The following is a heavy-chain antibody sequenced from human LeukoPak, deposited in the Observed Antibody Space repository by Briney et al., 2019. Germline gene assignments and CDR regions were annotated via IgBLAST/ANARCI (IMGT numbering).Heavy chain of an antibody. V-gene: IGHV1-8*01. J-gene: IGHJ5*02. CDR3: ARGSNWFDP. CDR2: MNPNSGNT. Sequence: LEWMGWMNPNSGNTGYAQKFQGRVTMTRNTSISTAYMELSSLRSEDTAVYYCARGSNWFDPWGQGTLVTVSS.